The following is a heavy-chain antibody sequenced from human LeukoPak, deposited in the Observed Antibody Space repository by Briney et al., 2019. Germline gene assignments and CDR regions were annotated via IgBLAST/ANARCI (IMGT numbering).Heavy chain of an antibody. CDR1: GYTLTELS. J-gene: IGHJ4*02. V-gene: IGHV1-24*01. D-gene: IGHD4-23*01. CDR2: FDPEDGET. Sequence: RASVKVSCKVSGYTLTELSMHWVRQAPGKGLEWMGGFDPEDGETIYAQKFQGRVTMTEDTSTDTTYMELSSLRSDDTAVYYCARGDYGGADFDYWGQGTLVTVSS. CDR3: ARGDYGGADFDY.